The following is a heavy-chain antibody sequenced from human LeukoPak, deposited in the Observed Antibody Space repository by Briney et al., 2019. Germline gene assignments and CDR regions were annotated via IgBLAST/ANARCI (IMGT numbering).Heavy chain of an antibody. J-gene: IGHJ4*02. CDR1: GFTFSSYG. D-gene: IGHD6-13*01. CDR2: IRYDGSNK. Sequence: GGSLRHSCAASGFTFSSYGMHWVRQAPGKGLEWVAFIRYDGSNKYYADSVKGRFTISRDNSKNTLYLQMNSLRAEDTAVYYCAPRGKRSSSWYYFDYWGQGTLVTVSS. V-gene: IGHV3-30*02. CDR3: APRGKRSSSWYYFDY.